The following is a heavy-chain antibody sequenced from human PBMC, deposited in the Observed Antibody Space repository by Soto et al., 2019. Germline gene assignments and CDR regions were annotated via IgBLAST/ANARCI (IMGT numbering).Heavy chain of an antibody. CDR1: GFTFSTFW. D-gene: IGHD5-18*01. CDR2: VNSDGTTT. V-gene: IGHV3-74*03. Sequence: EVQLEESGGGLVHPGGSLRLSCAASGFTFSTFWMHWVRQVPGKGLVWVSRVNSDGTTTTYADSVKGRFTISRDNAKNTLYLQMNSLRAEDTAVYYCVRDIDTYGYSKADYWGQGTLVTVSS. CDR3: VRDIDTYGYSKADY. J-gene: IGHJ4*02.